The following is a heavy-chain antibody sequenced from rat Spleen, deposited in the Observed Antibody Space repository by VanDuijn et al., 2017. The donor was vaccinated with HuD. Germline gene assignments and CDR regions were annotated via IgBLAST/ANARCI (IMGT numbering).Heavy chain of an antibody. CDR3: ATDHHGSSGWYFDV. CDR1: GFTFSDYG. Sequence: EVQLVESGGDLVQPGRSLKLSCAASGFTFSDYGMAWVRQAPTKGLEWVATISYGDSSGHSSTYYRDSVKGRFTISRDNAKSTLSLQMDSLRSEDTATYFCATDHHGSSGWYFDVWGPGTMVTVSS. CDR2: ISYGDSSGHSST. V-gene: IGHV5-29*01. J-gene: IGHJ1*01. D-gene: IGHD5-1*01.